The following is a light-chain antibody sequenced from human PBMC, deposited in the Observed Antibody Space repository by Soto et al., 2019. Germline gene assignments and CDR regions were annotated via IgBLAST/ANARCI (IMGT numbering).Light chain of an antibody. Sequence: EIVLTQSPGTLSLSPGERATLSCGASQSVSSSYLAWYQQKPGQTPRLLIYGASGRATSIPDRFSGSGSGTDFTLTISRLEPEDFAVYYCQQYGSSPPVTYGQVTRLEIK. CDR1: QSVSSSY. CDR3: QQYGSSPPVT. J-gene: IGKJ5*01. CDR2: GAS. V-gene: IGKV3-20*01.